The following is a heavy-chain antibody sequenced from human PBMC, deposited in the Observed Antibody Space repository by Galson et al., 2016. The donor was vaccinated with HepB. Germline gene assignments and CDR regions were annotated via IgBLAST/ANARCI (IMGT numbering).Heavy chain of an antibody. D-gene: IGHD2-8*01. CDR2: IWYDGSNK. CDR1: GFTFSSNG. V-gene: IGHV3-30*18. CDR3: AKVLYSYEEYFDY. J-gene: IGHJ4*02. Sequence: SLRLSCAASGFTFSSNGMHWVRQAPGKGLEWVAVIWYDGSNKYYADSVKGRFTISRDSSKNTLYLQMNSLRAEDAALYYCAKVLYSYEEYFDYWGQGTLVAVSS.